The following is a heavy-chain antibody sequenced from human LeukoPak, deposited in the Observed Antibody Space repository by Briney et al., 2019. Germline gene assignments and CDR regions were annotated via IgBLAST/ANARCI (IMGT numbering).Heavy chain of an antibody. CDR1: GFTFSSYS. V-gene: IGHV3-21*04. D-gene: IGHD6-19*01. Sequence: PGGSLRLSCAASGFTFSSYSMNWVRQAPGKGLEWVSSISSSSSYIYYADSVKGRFTISRDNAKNSLYLQMNSLRAEDTAVYYCATYYSSGLSGFDYWGQGTLVTVSS. CDR3: ATYYSSGLSGFDY. CDR2: ISSSSSYI. J-gene: IGHJ4*02.